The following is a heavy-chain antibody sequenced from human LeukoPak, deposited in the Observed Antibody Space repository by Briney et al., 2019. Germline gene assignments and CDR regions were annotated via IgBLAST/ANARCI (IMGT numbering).Heavy chain of an antibody. CDR2: IIPILGIA. CDR1: GGTFSSYA. CDR3: ARTDLGVYYDSSGPDY. V-gene: IGHV1-69*04. J-gene: IGHJ4*02. Sequence: ASVKVSCKASGGTFSSYAISWVRQAPGQGLEWMGRIIPILGIANYAQKFQGRVTITADKSTSTAYMELSSLRSEDTAVYYCARTDLGVYYDSSGPDYWGQGTLVTVSS. D-gene: IGHD3-22*01.